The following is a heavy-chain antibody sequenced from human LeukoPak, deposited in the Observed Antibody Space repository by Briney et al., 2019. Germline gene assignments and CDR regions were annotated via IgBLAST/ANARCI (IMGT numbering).Heavy chain of an antibody. J-gene: IGHJ3*02. CDR1: GGPFSGYY. CDR3: AGVKSIGSARPYAFDS. D-gene: IGHD6-6*01. V-gene: IGHV4-34*01. CDR2: INHSGST. Sequence: AETLSLTCAVYGGPFSGYYWSWIRQPPGGGLEWIGDINHSGSTNYNPSLQSRVTISVDKSKKQLYMKLRSLTAADTAVYLCAGVKSIGSARPYAFDSWGRGTMVSVCS.